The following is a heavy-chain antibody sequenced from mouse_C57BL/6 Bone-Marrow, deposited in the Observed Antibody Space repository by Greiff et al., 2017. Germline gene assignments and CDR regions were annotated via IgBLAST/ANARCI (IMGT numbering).Heavy chain of an antibody. J-gene: IGHJ1*03. CDR3: AREGLLRYWYFDV. CDR2: INYDGSST. Sequence: EVKVVESEGGLVQPGSSMKLSCTASGFTFSDYYMAWVRQVPEKGLEWVANINYDGSSTYYLDSLKSRFIISRDNAKNILYLQMSSLKSEDTATYYCAREGLLRYWYFDVWGTGTTVTGSS. D-gene: IGHD1-1*01. V-gene: IGHV5-16*01. CDR1: GFTFSDYY.